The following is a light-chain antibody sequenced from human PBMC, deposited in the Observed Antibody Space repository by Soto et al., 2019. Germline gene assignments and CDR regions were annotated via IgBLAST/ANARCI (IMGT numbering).Light chain of an antibody. J-gene: IGKJ4*01. V-gene: IGKV3-20*01. CDR2: GAS. CDR1: EIVNTFY. Sequence: EVVLSQSPGTLSFSPGESATLSCRASEIVNTFYLACYQQKPGQAPRLLIYGASSRATGIPDRFSASGSATDFSLTIRRLEPEDSAVYYCQQFGSSGPLTFGGGTKVEIK. CDR3: QQFGSSGPLT.